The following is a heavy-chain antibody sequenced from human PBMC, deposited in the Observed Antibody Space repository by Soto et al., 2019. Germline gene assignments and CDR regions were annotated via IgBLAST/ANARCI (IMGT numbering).Heavy chain of an antibody. CDR3: ARDLAKAYCGGDCHNYFDY. D-gene: IGHD2-21*02. Sequence: GGSLRLSCAASGFTFSSYSMNWVRQAPGKGLEWVSYISSSSSTIYYADSVKGRFTISRDNAKNSLYLQMNSLRDEDTAVYYCARDLAKAYCGGDCHNYFDYWGQGTLVTVSS. CDR1: GFTFSSYS. J-gene: IGHJ4*02. V-gene: IGHV3-48*02. CDR2: ISSSSSTI.